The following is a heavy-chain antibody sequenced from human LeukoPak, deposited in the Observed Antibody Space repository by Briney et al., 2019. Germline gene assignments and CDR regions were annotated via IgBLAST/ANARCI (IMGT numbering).Heavy chain of an antibody. CDR1: GDSFTSYW. Sequence: GESLKISCKGFGDSFTSYWIAWVRQTPGKGLEWMGIIYPGDSDTRYSPSFQGQVTISADKSISTAFLQWSSLKASDTAMYFCARASVIYSPDYWGQGTLVTVSS. D-gene: IGHD2/OR15-2a*01. V-gene: IGHV5-51*01. CDR2: IYPGDSDT. J-gene: IGHJ4*02. CDR3: ARASVIYSPDY.